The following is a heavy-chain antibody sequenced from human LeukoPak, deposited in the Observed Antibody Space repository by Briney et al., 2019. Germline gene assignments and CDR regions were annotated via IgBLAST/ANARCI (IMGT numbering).Heavy chain of an antibody. J-gene: IGHJ4*02. CDR1: GFTFSSYA. Sequence: GGSLRLSCAASGFTFSSYAMHWVRQAPGKGLEWVAVISYDGSNKYYADSVKGRFTISRDNSKNTLYLQMNSLRAEDRAVYYCARDHLYIWGYGDYMCYWGEGTLVTVSS. CDR2: ISYDGSNK. D-gene: IGHD4-17*01. CDR3: ARDHLYIWGYGDYMCY. V-gene: IGHV3-30-3*01.